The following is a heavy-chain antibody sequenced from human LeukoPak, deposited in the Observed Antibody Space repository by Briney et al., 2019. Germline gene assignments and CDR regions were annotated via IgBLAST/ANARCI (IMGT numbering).Heavy chain of an antibody. CDR2: INSDGSST. CDR3: ARRTPAVDTAMTDY. Sequence: GGSLRLSCAASGFTSSSYWMHWVRQAPGKGLVWVSRINSDGSSTSYADSVKGRFTISRDNAKNTLYLQMNSLRAEDTAVYYCARRTPAVDTAMTDYWGQGTLVTVSS. V-gene: IGHV3-74*01. CDR1: GFTSSSYW. J-gene: IGHJ4*02. D-gene: IGHD5-18*01.